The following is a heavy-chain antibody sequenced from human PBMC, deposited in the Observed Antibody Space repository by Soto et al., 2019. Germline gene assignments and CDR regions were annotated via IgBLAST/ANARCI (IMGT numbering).Heavy chain of an antibody. J-gene: IGHJ5*02. CDR1: GGSFSGYY. Sequence: ETLSLTCAVFGGSFSGYYWNWIRQPPGKGLEWIGHIYYSGITDYNPSLKSRVTISVDTSKSQFSLRLSSVTAADTAVYYCVREAYNSAWYAYNWFDPWAQGTLVTVSS. CDR2: IYYSGIT. D-gene: IGHD6-19*01. CDR3: VREAYNSAWYAYNWFDP. V-gene: IGHV4-59*01.